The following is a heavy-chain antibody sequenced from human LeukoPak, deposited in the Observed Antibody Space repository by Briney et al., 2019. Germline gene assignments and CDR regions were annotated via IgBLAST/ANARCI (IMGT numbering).Heavy chain of an antibody. J-gene: IGHJ4*02. CDR2: IIPIFGTA. D-gene: IGHD3-10*01. CDR1: GGTFSSYA. Sequence: ASVKVSCKASGGTFSSYAISWVRQAPGQGLEWMGGIIPIFGTANYAQKFQGRVTITTDESTSTAYMELSSLRSEDTAVYYCARDARPLTGSYSDYWGQGTLVTVSS. V-gene: IGHV1-69*05. CDR3: ARDARPLTGSYSDY.